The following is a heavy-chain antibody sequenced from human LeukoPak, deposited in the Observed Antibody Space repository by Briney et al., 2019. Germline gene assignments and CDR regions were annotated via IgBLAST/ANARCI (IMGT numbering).Heavy chain of an antibody. CDR3: AREGLLGANYTAH. Sequence: SETLSLTCTVSGGSISSDYWSWIRQPPGKGLEWIGYIYYSGSTNYNPSLKSRVTISVDTSKNQFSLKLTSVTAADTAVYYCAREGLLGANYTAHWGQGTLATVSS. V-gene: IGHV4-59*01. J-gene: IGHJ4*02. D-gene: IGHD1-26*01. CDR1: GGSISSDY. CDR2: IYYSGST.